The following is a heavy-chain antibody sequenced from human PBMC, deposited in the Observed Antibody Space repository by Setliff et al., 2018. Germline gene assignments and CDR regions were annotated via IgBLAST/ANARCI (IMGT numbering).Heavy chain of an antibody. CDR3: VRDAHYSFWSGNRYYFDY. CDR1: GFTFSDSY. D-gene: IGHD3-3*01. V-gene: IGHV3-11*04. CDR2: ISNSGTAI. J-gene: IGHJ4*02. Sequence: GGSLRLSCAASGFTFSDSYMSWIRQAPGRGLESVSFISNSGTAIYYADSVKGRFTISRDNAENSLYLQMNSLRGEDTAVYYCVRDAHYSFWSGNRYYFDYWGRGTLVTVSS.